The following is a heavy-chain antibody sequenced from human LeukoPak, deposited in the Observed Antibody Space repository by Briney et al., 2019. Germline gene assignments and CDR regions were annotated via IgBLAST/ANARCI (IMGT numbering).Heavy chain of an antibody. CDR2: ISSSGST. D-gene: IGHD3-10*01. CDR3: ARVISPESYFYFFEYYYMDV. V-gene: IGHV4-4*07. J-gene: IGHJ6*03. Sequence: SETLSLTCTVSGGSISSYYWSWIRQPAGKGLEWIGRISSSGSTNYNPSLKSRVTISVDTSKNQFSLKVRSVTAADTAVYFCARVISPESYFYFFEYYYMDVWGKGATVTVSS. CDR1: GGSISSYY.